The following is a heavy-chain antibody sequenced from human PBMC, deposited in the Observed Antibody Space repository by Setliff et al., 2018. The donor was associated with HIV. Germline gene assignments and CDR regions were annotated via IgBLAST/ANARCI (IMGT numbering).Heavy chain of an antibody. D-gene: IGHD3-22*01. V-gene: IGHV4-39*02. CDR3: TRGYDSSGYQLHDY. J-gene: IGHJ4*02. Sequence: SETLSLTCTVSGGSISSSSHYWGWIRQPPGKGLEWIGSIYYSGNIYYNPSLKNEVTISVDTSKNHLSLKLSSVTAADTAVYYCTRGYDSSGYQLHDYWGQGTLVTVSS. CDR2: IYYSGNI. CDR1: GGSISSSSHY.